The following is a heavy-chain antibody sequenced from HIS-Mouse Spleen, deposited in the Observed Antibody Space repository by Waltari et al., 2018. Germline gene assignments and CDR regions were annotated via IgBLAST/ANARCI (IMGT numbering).Heavy chain of an antibody. Sequence: EVQLVESGGCLVQPGWSLRLSCSASGFPFSSYWMHWVRQAPGKGLVWVSRINSDGSSTSYADSVKGRFTISRDNAKNTLYLQMNSLRAEDTAVYYCARDLELDAFDIWGQGTMVTVSS. V-gene: IGHV3-74*01. CDR1: GFPFSSYW. CDR2: INSDGSST. J-gene: IGHJ3*02. CDR3: ARDLELDAFDI. D-gene: IGHD1-1*01.